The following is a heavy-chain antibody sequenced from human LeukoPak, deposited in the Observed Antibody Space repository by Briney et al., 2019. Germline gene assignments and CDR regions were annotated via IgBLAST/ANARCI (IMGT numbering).Heavy chain of an antibody. J-gene: IGHJ3*02. CDR1: GYTFTSYA. Sequence: ASVKVSFKASGYTFTSYAMHWVRQAPGQRLEWMGWINAGNGNTKYSQKFQGRVTITRDTSASTAYMELSSLRSEDTAVYYCARVGSSTAIRLLDAFDIWGQGTMVTVSS. D-gene: IGHD2-21*02. V-gene: IGHV1-3*01. CDR2: INAGNGNT. CDR3: ARVGSSTAIRLLDAFDI.